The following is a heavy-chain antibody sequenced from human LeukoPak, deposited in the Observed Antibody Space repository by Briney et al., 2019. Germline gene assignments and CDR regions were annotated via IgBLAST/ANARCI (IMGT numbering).Heavy chain of an antibody. CDR3: ARDTSVAAAIFDY. J-gene: IGHJ4*02. CDR2: ISSSSSYI. Sequence: GSLRLSCAASGFTFSSYSMNWVRQAPGKGLEWVSSISSSSSYIYYADSVKGRFTISSDNAKNSLYLQMNSLRAEDTAVYYCARDTSVAAAIFDYWGQGTLVTVSS. CDR1: GFTFSSYS. D-gene: IGHD2-15*01. V-gene: IGHV3-21*01.